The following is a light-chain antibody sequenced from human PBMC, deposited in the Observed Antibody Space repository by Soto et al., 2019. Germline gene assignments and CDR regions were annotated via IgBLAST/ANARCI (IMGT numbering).Light chain of an antibody. CDR2: AAS. J-gene: IGKJ2*01. V-gene: IGKV1-39*01. CDR3: QXXSITPYT. CDR1: QSISSY. Sequence: DIQMTQSPSSLSASVGDRVTITCRASQSISSYLNWYQQKPGKAPKLLIYAASSLQSGVPSRFSGSGSETDFTLTINSLQPEDFATYXXQXXSITPYTXXQGTKLEIK.